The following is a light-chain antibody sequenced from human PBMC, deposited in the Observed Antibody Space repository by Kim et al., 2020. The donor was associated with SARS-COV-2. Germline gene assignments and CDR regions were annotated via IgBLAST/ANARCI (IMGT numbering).Light chain of an antibody. Sequence: EIVLTQSPGTLSLSPGERATLSCRASQSVNSRYLAWYQQKPGQAPRLLIYGASSRATGIPDRFSGSGSGTDFTLTISRLEPEDFAVYYCHQFGRSPRTFGEGTKVEI. CDR1: QSVNSRY. V-gene: IGKV3-20*01. CDR3: HQFGRSPRT. J-gene: IGKJ1*01. CDR2: GAS.